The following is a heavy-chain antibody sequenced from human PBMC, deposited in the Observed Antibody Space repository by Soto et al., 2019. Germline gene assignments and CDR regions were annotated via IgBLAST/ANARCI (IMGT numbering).Heavy chain of an antibody. CDR3: ARAFHIDYDILTGYYLDYYYQLDV. D-gene: IGHD3-9*01. V-gene: IGHV1-8*01. J-gene: IGHJ6*03. CDR2: MNPNSGST. CDR1: VYTFTSYD. Sequence: ASVKVSSKAPVYTFTSYDINWVRPATGQGSEWRGWMNPNSGSTGYAQKFQGRVTMTRNTSISTAYMELSSLRSEDTAVYYCARAFHIDYDILTGYYLDYYYQLDVSGKGTTVTGSS.